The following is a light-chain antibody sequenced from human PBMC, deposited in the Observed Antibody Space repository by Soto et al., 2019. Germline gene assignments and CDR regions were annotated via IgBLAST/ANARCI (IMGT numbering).Light chain of an antibody. CDR1: SSNVGDNY. J-gene: IGLJ1*01. CDR2: DND. CDR3: GSRADRLVSYV. V-gene: IGLV1-51*01. Sequence: QSALTQPPSVSAAPGQRVIISCSGSSSNVGDNYVSWYQHLPRTAPKQLVNDNDSRPSEVPGRFSSSKTGTSATPLIFCLDPGDEADYYCGSRADRLVSYVFGAGTKLTVL.